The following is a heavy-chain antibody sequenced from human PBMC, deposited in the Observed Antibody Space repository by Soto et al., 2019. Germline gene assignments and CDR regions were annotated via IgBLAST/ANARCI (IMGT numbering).Heavy chain of an antibody. D-gene: IGHD6-19*01. Sequence: QVQLVQSGTEVKKPGSSVKVSCKASGGTFSSSLFSWVRQAPGQRLEWLGRLIPDIDIPHYAQSSQGRVSIPGDKATSTVFWGLRSPRSGDTAIYSWVTGAGTYGGVDYWGQGTLVTVSS. CDR1: GGTFSSSL. CDR2: LIPDIDIP. J-gene: IGHJ4*02. CDR3: VTGAGTYGGVDY. V-gene: IGHV1-69*02.